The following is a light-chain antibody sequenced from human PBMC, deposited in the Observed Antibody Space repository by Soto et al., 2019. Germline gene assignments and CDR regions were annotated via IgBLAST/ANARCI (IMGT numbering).Light chain of an antibody. CDR1: QSISSW. V-gene: IGKV1-5*01. Sequence: DIQMTQSPSTLSASGGGRVIGACRASQSISSWLAWYQQKPGKAPKLLIYDASSLESGVPSRFSGRGSGTQFTLTISSLQPDDFATYYCQPYNSFSGTFGPGTKVDIK. CDR2: DAS. CDR3: QPYNSFSGT. J-gene: IGKJ1*01.